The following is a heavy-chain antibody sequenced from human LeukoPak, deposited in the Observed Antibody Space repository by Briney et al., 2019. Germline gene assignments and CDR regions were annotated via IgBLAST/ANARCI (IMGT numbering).Heavy chain of an antibody. CDR3: ARANYYDSSGYSLHFDY. J-gene: IGHJ4*02. D-gene: IGHD3-22*01. CDR1: GGSISSYS. V-gene: IGHV4-30-2*01. CDR2: IYHSGST. Sequence: SETLSLTCTVSGGSISSYSWSWIRQPPGKGLEWIGYIYHSGSTYYNPSLKSRVTISVDRSKNQFSLKLSSVTAADTAVYYCARANYYDSSGYSLHFDYWGQGTLVTVSS.